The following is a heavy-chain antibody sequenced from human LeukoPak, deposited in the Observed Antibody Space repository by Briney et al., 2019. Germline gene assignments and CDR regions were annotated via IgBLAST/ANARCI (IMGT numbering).Heavy chain of an antibody. V-gene: IGHV3-48*04. D-gene: IGHD2-8*01. CDR3: ARDNGNWFDP. Sequence: PGGSLRLSCAASGFTFSSYSMNWVRQAPGKGLEWVSYISSSSSTIYYADSVKGRFTTSRDNAKNSLYLQMNSLRAEDTAVYYCARDNGNWFDPWGQGTLVTVSS. J-gene: IGHJ5*02. CDR1: GFTFSSYS. CDR2: ISSSSSTI.